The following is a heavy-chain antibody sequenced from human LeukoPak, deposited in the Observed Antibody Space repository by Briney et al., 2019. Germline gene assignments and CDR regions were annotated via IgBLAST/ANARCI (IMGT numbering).Heavy chain of an antibody. CDR3: AKDGYYDFWSGHRYHYFDY. CDR2: IRYDGSNK. Sequence: QTGGSLRLSCAASGFTFSSYAMSWVRQAPGKGLEWVAFIRYDGSNKYYADSVKGRFTISRDNSKNTLYLQMNSLRAEDTAVYYCAKDGYYDFWSGHRYHYFDYWGQGTLVTVSS. D-gene: IGHD3-3*01. CDR1: GFTFSSYA. J-gene: IGHJ4*02. V-gene: IGHV3-30*02.